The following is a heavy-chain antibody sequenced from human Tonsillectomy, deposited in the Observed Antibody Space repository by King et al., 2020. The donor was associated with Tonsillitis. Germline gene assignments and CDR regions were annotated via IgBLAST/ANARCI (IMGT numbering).Heavy chain of an antibody. CDR3: ARRNVYCSGGGCTPYGMDV. CDR2: IYPGDSDV. D-gene: IGHD2-15*01. Sequence: VQLVESGAEVKKPGESLKISCKGSGYNFPSFWIGWVRQMPGKGLEWMGIIYPGDSDVRYSPSFQGQVTIPADRSINTAYLQWSSLKATDTAMYYCARRNVYCSGGGCTPYGMDVWGQGTTVTVSS. CDR1: GYNFPSFW. J-gene: IGHJ6*02. V-gene: IGHV5-51*01.